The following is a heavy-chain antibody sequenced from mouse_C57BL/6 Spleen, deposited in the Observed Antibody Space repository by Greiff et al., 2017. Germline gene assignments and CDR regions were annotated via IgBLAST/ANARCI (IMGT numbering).Heavy chain of an antibody. CDR3: AREGYGSSYVGAY. CDR1: GYTFTSYW. J-gene: IGHJ3*01. D-gene: IGHD1-1*01. Sequence: QVQLQQPGAELVKPGASVKMSCKASGYTFTSYWITWVKQRPGQGLEWIGDIYPGSGSTNYNEKFKSKATLTVDTSSSTAYMQLSSLTSEDSAVYYCAREGYGSSYVGAYWGQGTLVTVSA. CDR2: IYPGSGST. V-gene: IGHV1-55*01.